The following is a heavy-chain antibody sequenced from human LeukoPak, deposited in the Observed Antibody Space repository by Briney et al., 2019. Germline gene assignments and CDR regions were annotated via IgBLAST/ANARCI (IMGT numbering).Heavy chain of an antibody. CDR2: IKQGGSEE. Sequence: GGSLRLSCAASGFTFSSYWMSWVRQAPGKGLEWVANIKQGGSEENYVDSVKGRFTISRDNAKNSLSLQMNSLRAEDTAVYYCARGHSNYGDYFDYWGQGTLVTVSS. CDR3: ARGHSNYGDYFDY. D-gene: IGHD4-11*01. V-gene: IGHV3-7*01. J-gene: IGHJ4*02. CDR1: GFTFSSYW.